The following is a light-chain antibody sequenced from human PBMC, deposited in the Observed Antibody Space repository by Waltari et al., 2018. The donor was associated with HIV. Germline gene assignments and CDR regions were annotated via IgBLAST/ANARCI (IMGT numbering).Light chain of an antibody. Sequence: DIVMTQSPDSLAVSLGERATINCKTSPSLFYSANNKNYLAWSQQRPGQPPKLLIYWASARESGVPDRFSGSGSGTDFTLTISSLQADDVAVYYCHQYFSAPWTFGQGTKVEIK. CDR1: PSLFYSANNKNY. J-gene: IGKJ1*01. V-gene: IGKV4-1*01. CDR3: HQYFSAPWT. CDR2: WAS.